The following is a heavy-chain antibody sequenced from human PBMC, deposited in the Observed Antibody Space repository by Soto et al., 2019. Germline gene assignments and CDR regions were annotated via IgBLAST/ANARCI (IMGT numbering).Heavy chain of an antibody. CDR3: AKEPLYDSSGYYYVEGSFDY. CDR1: GFTFSSYA. J-gene: IGHJ4*02. D-gene: IGHD3-22*01. Sequence: GGSPRLSCAASGFTFSSYAMSWVRQAPGKGLEWVSAISGSGGSTYYADSVKGRFTISRDNSKNTLYLQMNSLRAEDTAVYYCAKEPLYDSSGYYYVEGSFDYWGQGTLVTVSS. V-gene: IGHV3-23*01. CDR2: ISGSGGST.